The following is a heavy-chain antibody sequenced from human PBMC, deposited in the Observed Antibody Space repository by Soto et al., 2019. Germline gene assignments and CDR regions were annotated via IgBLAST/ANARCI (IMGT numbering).Heavy chain of an antibody. D-gene: IGHD3-9*01. V-gene: IGHV4-59*01. CDR3: ARGMAEEQIFYYFDY. CDR1: GASISRYY. CDR2: LYNTGST. Sequence: SETLSLTCTVSGASISRYYWSWIRQSPGKGLEWIGYLYNTGSTIYNPSLKSRVTISVDASKSQFYLKLRSVTAADTAVYYCARGMAEEQIFYYFDYWGQGALVTVSS. J-gene: IGHJ4*02.